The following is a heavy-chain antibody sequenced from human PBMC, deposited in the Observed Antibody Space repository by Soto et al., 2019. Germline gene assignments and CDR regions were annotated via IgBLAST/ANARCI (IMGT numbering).Heavy chain of an antibody. V-gene: IGHV3-23*01. CDR1: GFTFSSYA. CDR2: ISGSGGST. D-gene: IGHD6-6*01. Sequence: EVQLLESGGGLVQPGGSLRLSCAASGFTFSSYAMSWVRQAPGKGLEWVSAISGSGGSTYYADSVKGRFTISRDNSKNTLYLQMNRLRADDAAVYYCADRKAGEQRVYWGQGTLVTVS. CDR3: ADRKAGEQRVY. J-gene: IGHJ4*02.